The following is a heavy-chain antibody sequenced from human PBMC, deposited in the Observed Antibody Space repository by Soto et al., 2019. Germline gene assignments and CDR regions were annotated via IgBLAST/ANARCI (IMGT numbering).Heavy chain of an antibody. Sequence: QVHLVESGGGVVQPGRSLRLSCAASGFTFSNYAMHWVRQAPGKGLEWMAITSDDESRRYYADSVRGRFTISRDNSKNTLYLEMNSLRDEDTAQFYCARGSGSGSFLIDYWCQGGLVTVSS. CDR2: TSDDESRR. V-gene: IGHV3-30*04. J-gene: IGHJ4*02. CDR1: GFTFSNYA. D-gene: IGHD3-10*01. CDR3: ARGSGSGSFLIDY.